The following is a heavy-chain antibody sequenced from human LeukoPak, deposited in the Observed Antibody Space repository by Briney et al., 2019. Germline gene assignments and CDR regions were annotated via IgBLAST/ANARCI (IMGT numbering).Heavy chain of an antibody. CDR1: GFTFSNYW. CDR3: ARGGSSYTNYFFDY. CDR2: INSDGSSA. Sequence: GGSLRLSCAASGFTFSNYWMHWVRQAPGKGLVWVSRINSDGSSASYADSVKGRSTISRDNAKNTLFLQMISLRAEDTAVYFCARGGSSYTNYFFDYWGQGTLVTVSS. D-gene: IGHD2-15*01. V-gene: IGHV3-74*01. J-gene: IGHJ4*02.